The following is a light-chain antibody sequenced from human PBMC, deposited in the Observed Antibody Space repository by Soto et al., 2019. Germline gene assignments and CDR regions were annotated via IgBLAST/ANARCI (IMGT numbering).Light chain of an antibody. Sequence: IVMTQSPATLSVSPGERATLSCRASQSVATNLAWYQQKPGQAPRLLIHSASTRATGVPARFSGSGSGTEFTLTISSLQSEDFAVYYWQRHNYWPSFGQGTNLEIK. CDR3: QRHNYWPS. V-gene: IGKV3-15*01. J-gene: IGKJ2*01. CDR2: SAS. CDR1: QSVATN.